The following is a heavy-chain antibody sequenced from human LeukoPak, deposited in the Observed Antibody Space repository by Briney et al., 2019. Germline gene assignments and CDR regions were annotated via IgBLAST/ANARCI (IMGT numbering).Heavy chain of an antibody. Sequence: SVKDSCKASGGTFSSYAISWVRQAPGQGLEWMGGIIPIFGTANYAQKFQGRVTITTDESTSTAYMELSSLRSEDTAVYYCARVSEAAHYDFWSGYPYWGQGTLVTVSS. D-gene: IGHD3-3*01. CDR3: ARVSEAAHYDFWSGYPY. CDR2: IIPIFGTA. V-gene: IGHV1-69*05. CDR1: GGTFSSYA. J-gene: IGHJ4*02.